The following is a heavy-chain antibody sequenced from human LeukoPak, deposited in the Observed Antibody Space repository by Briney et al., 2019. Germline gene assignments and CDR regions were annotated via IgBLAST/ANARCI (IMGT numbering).Heavy chain of an antibody. Sequence: GGSLRLSCAASGFTFSGSAMHWVRQASGKGLEWVGRIRSKANSYATAYAASVKGRFTISRDNSKNTVYLQMNSLRAEDTALYYCAQDISWFAFDIWGQGTMVTVSS. CDR3: AQDISWFAFDI. J-gene: IGHJ3*02. CDR1: GFTFSGSA. V-gene: IGHV3-73*01. D-gene: IGHD2-15*01. CDR2: IRSKANSYAT.